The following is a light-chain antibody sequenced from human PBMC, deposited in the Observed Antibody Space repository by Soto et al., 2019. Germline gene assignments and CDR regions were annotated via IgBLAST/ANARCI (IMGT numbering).Light chain of an antibody. CDR2: GAF. J-gene: IGKJ2*01. CDR1: QSVTTN. Sequence: ETALTQSPATLSVSPGERVTFSCKASQSVTTNLAWYQQKPGQVPRLLIYGAFTRATGIPARFSGSGSGTEFTLSISSLQSEDFAIYHCQQYHSWPHTFGQGTKLEIK. V-gene: IGKV3-15*01. CDR3: QQYHSWPHT.